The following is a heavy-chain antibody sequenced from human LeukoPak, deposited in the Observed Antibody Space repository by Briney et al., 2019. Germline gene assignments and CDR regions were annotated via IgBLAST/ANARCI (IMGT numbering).Heavy chain of an antibody. V-gene: IGHV4-4*02. CDR3: AILLPPFLAATGSRRGYNWFDP. CDR2: ICHSGST. D-gene: IGHD6-13*01. Sequence: PSGTLSLTCAVSGGSISSSNWWSWVRQPPGKGLEWIGEICHSGSTNYNPSLKSRVTISVDKSKNQFSLKLSSVTAADTAVYYCAILLPPFLAATGSRRGYNWFDPWGQGTLVTVSS. CDR1: GGSISSSNW. J-gene: IGHJ5*02.